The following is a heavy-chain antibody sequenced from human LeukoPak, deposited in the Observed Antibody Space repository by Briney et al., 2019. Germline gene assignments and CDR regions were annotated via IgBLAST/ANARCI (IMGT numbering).Heavy chain of an antibody. D-gene: IGHD3-16*02. Sequence: GGSLRLSCAASGFTFSSYGMHWVRQAPGEGLEWVAVIWYDGSNKYYADSVKGRFTISRDNSKNTLYLQMNSLRAEDTAVYYCARDPDDYIWGSYRYTEVYFDYWGQGTLVTVSS. V-gene: IGHV3-33*01. CDR3: ARDPDDYIWGSYRYTEVYFDY. J-gene: IGHJ4*02. CDR1: GFTFSSYG. CDR2: IWYDGSNK.